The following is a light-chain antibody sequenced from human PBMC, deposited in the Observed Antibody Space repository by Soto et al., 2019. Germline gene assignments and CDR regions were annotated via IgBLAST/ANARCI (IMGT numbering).Light chain of an antibody. V-gene: IGKV1D-12*01. CDR2: AAS. J-gene: IGKJ1*01. CDR3: QQANSFPRT. CDR1: QAISTW. Sequence: DIQMTQSPSSVSASVGDRVTITCRASQAISTWLAWYQQKPGKAPKLLIYAASNLQTGVPSRFSGSGSGTDFTLTISSVQTEDFATYYCQQANSFPRTFGQGTKVEIK.